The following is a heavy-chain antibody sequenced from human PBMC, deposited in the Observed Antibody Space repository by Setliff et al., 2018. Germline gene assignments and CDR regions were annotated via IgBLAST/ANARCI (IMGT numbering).Heavy chain of an antibody. V-gene: IGHV4-4*07. Sequence: SETLSLTCTVSGGSISSYYWSWIRQPAGKGLEWIGRIYSSGSTNFNPSLKSRVTMSIDTSKNQFSLNLRYVTAADTGLYYCARGRNIKLRLLDSWGQGKLVTVSS. CDR2: IYSSGST. J-gene: IGHJ4*02. D-gene: IGHD1-20*01. CDR3: ARGRNIKLRLLDS. CDR1: GGSISSYY.